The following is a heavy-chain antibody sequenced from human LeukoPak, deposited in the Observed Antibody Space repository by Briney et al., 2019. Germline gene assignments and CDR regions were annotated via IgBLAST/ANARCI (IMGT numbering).Heavy chain of an antibody. CDR1: GFPVSSNY. CDR2: VSGTSEYI. V-gene: IGHV3-21*06. J-gene: IGHJ4*02. Sequence: GGSLRLSCAASGFPVSSNYMSWIRQAPGKGLEWVSSVSGTSEYIYYADSVRGRFTISRDNAKNTVYLQMNSLRAEDTAVYYCARWYSSGWYSDYWGQGTLVTVSS. D-gene: IGHD6-19*01. CDR3: ARWYSSGWYSDY.